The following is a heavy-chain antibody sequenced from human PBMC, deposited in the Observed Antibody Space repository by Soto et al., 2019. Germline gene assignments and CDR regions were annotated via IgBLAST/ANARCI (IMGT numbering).Heavy chain of an antibody. CDR2: ISGSGGST. CDR3: AKGSGGDGYNTRHGGYYYGMDV. CDR1: GFTFSSYA. V-gene: IGHV3-23*01. J-gene: IGHJ6*02. D-gene: IGHD3-16*01. Sequence: PGGSLRLSCAASGFTFSSYAMSWVRQAPGKGLEWVSAISGSGGSTYYADSVKGRFTISRDNSKNTLYLQMNSLRAEDTAVYYCAKGSGGDGYNTRHGGYYYGMDVWGQGTTVTVSS.